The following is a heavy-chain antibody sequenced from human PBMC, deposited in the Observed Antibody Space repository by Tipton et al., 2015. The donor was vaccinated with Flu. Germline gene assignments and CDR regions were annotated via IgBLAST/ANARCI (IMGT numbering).Heavy chain of an antibody. D-gene: IGHD5-24*01. CDR2: IYKTGIT. CDR1: GASISSTTYY. CDR3: ARVGDGYSLY. V-gene: IGHV4-39*07. J-gene: IGHJ4*02. Sequence: TLSLTCDVSGASISSTTYYWGWIRQPPGKGLEWIGSIYKTGITDYNPSLKSRVTLSLDTSKNQFSLKVSSVTAADTAVYYCARVGDGYSLYWGQGTLVTVSS.